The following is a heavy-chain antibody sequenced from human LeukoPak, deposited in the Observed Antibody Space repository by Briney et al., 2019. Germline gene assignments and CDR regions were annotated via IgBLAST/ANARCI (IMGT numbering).Heavy chain of an antibody. CDR1: GFTFSSYE. D-gene: IGHD2-2*01. V-gene: IGHV3-48*03. CDR3: ARGSAALYYFDF. CDR2: ISSSGSTI. Sequence: GGSLRLSCAASGFTFSSYEMNWVRQAPGKGLEWVSYISSSGSTIYYADSVKGRFTISRDNAKNSLYLQMNTLRAEDTAVYYCARGSAALYYFDFWGQGTLVTVSS. J-gene: IGHJ4*02.